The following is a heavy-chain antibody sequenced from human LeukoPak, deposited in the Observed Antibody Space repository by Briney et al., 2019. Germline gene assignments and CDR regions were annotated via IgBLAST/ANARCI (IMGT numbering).Heavy chain of an antibody. J-gene: IGHJ4*02. CDR2: IYPDNSDT. V-gene: IGHV5-51*01. D-gene: IGHD3/OR15-3a*01. CDR1: GYSFTTYW. CDR3: ALGWTSLTGYFDY. Sequence: NHGESLKISCKTSGYSFTTYWIAWVRQMPGKGLEWMGIIYPDNSDTRYNPSFQGQVTISADRSINTAYLQWSSLKASDTAIYYCALGWTSLTGYFDYWGQGTLVTVSS.